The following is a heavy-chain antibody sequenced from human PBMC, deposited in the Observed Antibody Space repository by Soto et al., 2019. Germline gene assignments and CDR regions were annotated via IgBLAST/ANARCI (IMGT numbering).Heavy chain of an antibody. V-gene: IGHV1-69*12. CDR1: GGTFSNYA. J-gene: IGHJ1*01. CDR3: ATVGERDYYDHSGCR. D-gene: IGHD3-22*01. CDR2: IIPIFGTV. Sequence: QVQLVQSGAEVKKPGSSVKVSCKASGGTFSNYALDWVRQAPGQGLEWMGGIIPIFGTVRHAQNFQGRVTITADESTATAYMELSSLRYEDTAMYYCATVGERDYYDHSGCRWGQGTLVTVSS.